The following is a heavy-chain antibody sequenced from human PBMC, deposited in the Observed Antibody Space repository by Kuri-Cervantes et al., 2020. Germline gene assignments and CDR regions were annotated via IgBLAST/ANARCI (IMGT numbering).Heavy chain of an antibody. V-gene: IGHV3-66*02. CDR3: ARDERSRITMVRGVIMAY. J-gene: IGHJ4*02. Sequence: GGSLRLSCAASGFTVSINYMSWVRQAPGKGLEWVSVIYSGGSTYYADSVKGRFTISRDNSKNTLYLQMNSLRAEDTAVYYCARDERSRITMVRGVIMAYWGQGTLVTVSS. D-gene: IGHD3-10*01. CDR1: GFTVSINY. CDR2: IYSGGST.